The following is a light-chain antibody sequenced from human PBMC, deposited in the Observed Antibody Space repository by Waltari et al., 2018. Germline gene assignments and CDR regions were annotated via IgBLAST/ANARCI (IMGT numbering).Light chain of an antibody. V-gene: IGKV2-28*01. CDR3: MQALQVPPT. Sequence: DIVMTQSPLSLPVTPGEPASISCRSSQSLLHSNGYNYLDWYLQKPGQSPHRISYLGSVRASGVPDRVSGSGSGTDFTLKISRVEAEDVVVYYCMQALQVPPTFGGGTKVEIK. J-gene: IGKJ4*01. CDR1: QSLLHSNGYNY. CDR2: LGS.